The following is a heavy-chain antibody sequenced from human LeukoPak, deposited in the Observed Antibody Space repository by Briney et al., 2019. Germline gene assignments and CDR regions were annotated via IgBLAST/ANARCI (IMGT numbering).Heavy chain of an antibody. V-gene: IGHV4-59*08. CDR3: ARQAIQLLPHNWFDP. J-gene: IGHJ5*02. Sequence: PSETLSLTCNVSSGPISGYYWNWIRQSPGKGLEWIGYIYYNGNTNYNPSLNSRVTISVDTSKNQFSLKTSSVTAADTAIYYCARQAIQLLPHNWFDPWGQGTLVTVSS. CDR1: SGPISGYY. D-gene: IGHD5-18*01. CDR2: IYYNGNT.